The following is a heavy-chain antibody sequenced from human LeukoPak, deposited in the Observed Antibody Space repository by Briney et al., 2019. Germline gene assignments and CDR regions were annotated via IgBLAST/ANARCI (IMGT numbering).Heavy chain of an antibody. V-gene: IGHV3-23*01. D-gene: IGHD7-27*01. CDR3: AEDHPDWGSSFQY. Sequence: GGSLRLSCAASGFTFSSYAMNWVRQAPGKGLEWVSAIPGGGGSTYYADSVKGRFTISRDNSKNTLYLQMNSLRDEDTAVYYCAEDHPDWGSSFQYWGRGTLVTVSS. J-gene: IGHJ4*02. CDR2: IPGGGGST. CDR1: GFTFSSYA.